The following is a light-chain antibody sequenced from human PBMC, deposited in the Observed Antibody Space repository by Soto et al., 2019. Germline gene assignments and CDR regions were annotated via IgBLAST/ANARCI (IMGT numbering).Light chain of an antibody. CDR3: QKYDIAPRT. J-gene: IGKJ4*01. CDR1: QDISNY. Sequence: DIQMTKSPSSLSASVGDRVTITCRASQDISNYLAWYQQRPGKVPKLLIYAASTLQSGVPSRFSGSGSGTDFTLTISSLQPEDVATYYCQKYDIAPRTFGGGTKVEIK. CDR2: AAS. V-gene: IGKV1-27*01.